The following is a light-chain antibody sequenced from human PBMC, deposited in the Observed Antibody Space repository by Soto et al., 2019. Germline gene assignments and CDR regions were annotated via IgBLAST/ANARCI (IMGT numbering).Light chain of an antibody. J-gene: IGKJ2*01. CDR3: QQLKSYTT. CDR1: QDISNY. Sequence: DIQLTQSPSFLSASVGDRVSITCRASQDISNYLAWYQQKPGKAPKLLIYVASTLQSGIPSRFSGSGSGTYFTLTISTQQPEDFATYYCQQLKSYTTFGQGTKLEIK. CDR2: VAS. V-gene: IGKV1-9*01.